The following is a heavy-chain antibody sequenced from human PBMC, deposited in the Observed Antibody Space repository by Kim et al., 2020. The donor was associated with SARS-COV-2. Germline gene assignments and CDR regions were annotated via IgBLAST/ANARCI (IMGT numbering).Heavy chain of an antibody. V-gene: IGHV5-51*01. J-gene: IGHJ4*02. Sequence: RYRPSLQGPVTITADKSISTAYLPWSSLKASDTAMYYCARSYGSTTEFDYWGQGTLVTVSS. D-gene: IGHD2-2*01. CDR3: ARSYGSTTEFDY.